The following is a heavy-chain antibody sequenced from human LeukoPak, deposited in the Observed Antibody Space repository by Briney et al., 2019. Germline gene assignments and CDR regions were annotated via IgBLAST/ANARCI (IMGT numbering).Heavy chain of an antibody. CDR2: IYHSGST. CDR1: GYSISSGYY. Sequence: KASETLSLTCTVSGYSISSGYYWGWIRQPPGKGLEWIGSIYHSGSTYYNPSLKSRVTISVGTSKNQFSLKLSSVTAADTAVYYCARGHLDDFWSAPQRWFDPWGQGTLVTVSS. V-gene: IGHV4-38-2*02. CDR3: ARGHLDDFWSAPQRWFDP. D-gene: IGHD3-3*01. J-gene: IGHJ5*02.